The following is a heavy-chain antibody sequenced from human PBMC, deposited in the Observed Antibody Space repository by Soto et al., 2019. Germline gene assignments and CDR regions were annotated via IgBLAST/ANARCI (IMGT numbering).Heavy chain of an antibody. Sequence: QVQLQESGPGLVKPSETLSLTCTVSGGSISSYYWSWIRQPPGKGLEWIGYIYYSGSTNYNPSLRGRVTISVDTSKNQFSLKLSSVTAADTAVYYCAGSYCSGGSCYGDWFDPWGQGTLVTVSS. CDR2: IYYSGST. D-gene: IGHD2-15*01. J-gene: IGHJ5*02. V-gene: IGHV4-59*08. CDR1: GGSISSYY. CDR3: AGSYCSGGSCYGDWFDP.